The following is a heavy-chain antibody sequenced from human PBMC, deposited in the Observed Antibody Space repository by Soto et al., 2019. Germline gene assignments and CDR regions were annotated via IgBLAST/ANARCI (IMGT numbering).Heavy chain of an antibody. CDR3: ARDASRDGYT. CDR1: GFVFSRYS. J-gene: IGHJ5*02. CDR2: ISHDANQT. D-gene: IGHD3-22*01. V-gene: IGHV3-30*04. Sequence: QVRLVESGGAVVQPGRSLTLSCATSGFVFSRYSMHWVRQSPGKGLEWVAVISHDANQTFYAESVRGRFTISKDRSMNTLFLQRHTLKTEDSATYHCARDASRDGYTWGQGTRVTVSS.